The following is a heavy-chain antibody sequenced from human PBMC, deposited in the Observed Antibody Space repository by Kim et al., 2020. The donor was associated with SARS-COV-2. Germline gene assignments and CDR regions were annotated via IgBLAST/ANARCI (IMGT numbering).Heavy chain of an antibody. Sequence: SETLSLTCTVSGGSISSYYWSWIRQPPGKGLEWIGYIYYSGSTNYNPSLKSRVTISVDTSKNQFSLKLSSVTAADTAVYYCARMRDAYYFDYWGQGTLVT. CDR3: ARMRDAYYFDY. CDR1: GGSISSYY. CDR2: IYYSGST. J-gene: IGHJ4*02. V-gene: IGHV4-59*08.